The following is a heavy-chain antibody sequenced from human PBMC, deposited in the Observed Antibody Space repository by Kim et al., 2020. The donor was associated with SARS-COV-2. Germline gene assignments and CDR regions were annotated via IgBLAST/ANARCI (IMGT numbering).Heavy chain of an antibody. Sequence: DSGKGRFTISRDNAKNSLFLQMNSLRAEDTAVYYCARDRIATSGKDAFDIWGQGTMVTVSS. J-gene: IGHJ3*02. CDR3: ARDRIATSGKDAFDI. D-gene: IGHD6-13*01. V-gene: IGHV3-48*03.